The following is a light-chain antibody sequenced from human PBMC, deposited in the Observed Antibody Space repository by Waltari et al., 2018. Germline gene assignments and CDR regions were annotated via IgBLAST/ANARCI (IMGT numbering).Light chain of an antibody. Sequence: SHSLLHTDGKTYLHWYLQKPSQPPQLLMYEVSRRFTGVPERFSGSGSGTDFTLTIRRVEADDVGIYYCMQGIHLISFGQGTRLEIK. CDR1: HSLLHTDGKTY. V-gene: IGKV2-29*02. CDR3: MQGIHLIS. J-gene: IGKJ5*01. CDR2: EVS.